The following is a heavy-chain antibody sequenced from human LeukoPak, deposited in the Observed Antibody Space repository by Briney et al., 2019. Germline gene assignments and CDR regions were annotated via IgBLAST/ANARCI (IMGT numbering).Heavy chain of an antibody. CDR2: INAGNGNT. V-gene: IGHV1-3*01. CDR1: GYTFTSYA. J-gene: IGHJ5*02. D-gene: IGHD3-22*01. CDR3: ARFLYYYDSSGYYGLGLFDP. Sequence: EASVKVSCKASGYTFTSYAMHWVRQAPGQRLEWMGWINAGNGNTKYSQKFQGRVTITRDTSASTAYMELSSLRSEDTAVYYCARFLYYYDSSGYYGLGLFDPWGQGTLVTVSS.